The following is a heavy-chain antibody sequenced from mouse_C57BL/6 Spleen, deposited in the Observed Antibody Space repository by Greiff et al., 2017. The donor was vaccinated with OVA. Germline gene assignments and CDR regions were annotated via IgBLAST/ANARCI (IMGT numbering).Heavy chain of an antibody. CDR1: GFNIKDYY. CDR2: IDPEDGDT. D-gene: IGHD2-3*01. CDR3: TTPLIGYSFAY. Sequence: EVQLQQSGAELVRPGASVKLSCTASGFNIKDYYMHWVKQRPEQGLEWIGRIDPEDGDTEYAPKFQGKATMTADTSSNTAYLQLSSLTSEDTAVYYCTTPLIGYSFAYWGQGTLVTFSA. J-gene: IGHJ3*01. V-gene: IGHV14-1*01.